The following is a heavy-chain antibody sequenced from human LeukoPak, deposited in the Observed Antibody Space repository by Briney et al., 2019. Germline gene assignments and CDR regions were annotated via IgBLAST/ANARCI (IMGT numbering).Heavy chain of an antibody. V-gene: IGHV3-74*01. J-gene: IGHJ3*02. CDR1: GFTVSSNY. CDR2: INTDGSST. Sequence: PGGSLRLSCAASGFTVSSNYMSWVRQAPGKGLVWVSRINTDGSSTSYADSVKGRFTISRDNAKNTLYLQMNSLRAEDTAVYYCARGIVSTNDAFDIWGQGTMVTVSS. D-gene: IGHD1-1*01. CDR3: ARGIVSTNDAFDI.